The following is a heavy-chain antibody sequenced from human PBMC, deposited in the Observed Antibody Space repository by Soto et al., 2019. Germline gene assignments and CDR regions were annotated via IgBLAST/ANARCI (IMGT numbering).Heavy chain of an antibody. CDR2: ISYDGSNK. V-gene: IGHV3-30-3*01. Sequence: GGSLRLSCAASGFTFSSYAMHWVRQAPGKGLEWVAVISYDGSNKYYADSVKGRFTISRDNSKNTLYLQMNSLRAEDTAVYYCASDSLVYAITVPFDYWGQGTLVTVSS. CDR3: ASDSLVYAITVPFDY. D-gene: IGHD2-8*01. CDR1: GFTFSSYA. J-gene: IGHJ4*02.